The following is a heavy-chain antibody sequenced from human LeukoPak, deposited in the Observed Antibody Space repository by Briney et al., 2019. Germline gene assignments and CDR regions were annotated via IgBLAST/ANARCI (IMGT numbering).Heavy chain of an antibody. V-gene: IGHV4-34*11. J-gene: IGHJ4*02. D-gene: IGHD6-13*01. CDR2: VHYSGNT. Sequence: SETLSLTCAVYGGSFSGYYRSWIRQPPRKGLEWIGYVHYSGNTNYNPSLKSRVAISVDTSKNQFSLKLISVTAADTAVYYCAREVKEYSSSWYIDYWGQGTLVTVSS. CDR3: AREVKEYSSSWYIDY. CDR1: GGSFSGYY.